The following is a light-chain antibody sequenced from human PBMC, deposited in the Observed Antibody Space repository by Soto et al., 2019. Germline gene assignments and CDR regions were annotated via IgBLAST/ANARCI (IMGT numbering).Light chain of an antibody. Sequence: SVLTQPPSASGPPGQRVTISCSGSSSNIGSNSVNWYQQLPGTAPKLLIHSKNQRPSGVPDRFSGSKSGTSASLAISGLQSEDEADYYCAAWDDSLNGYVFGTGTKVTVL. CDR3: AAWDDSLNGYV. CDR1: SSNIGSNS. V-gene: IGLV1-44*01. CDR2: SKN. J-gene: IGLJ1*01.